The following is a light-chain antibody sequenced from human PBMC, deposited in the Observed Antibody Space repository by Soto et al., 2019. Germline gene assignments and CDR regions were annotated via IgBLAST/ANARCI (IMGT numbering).Light chain of an antibody. J-gene: IGLJ7*01. V-gene: IGLV1-47*01. CDR2: KNN. CDR3: AAWDDSLSGPGV. CDR1: SSNIGNFH. Sequence: QAVLPQPPSASGTPGPRVTISCSGSSSNIGNFHVSWYQQLPGTAPKLLIYKNNQRPLGVPDRFSGSKSGTSASLAISGLRSEDEADYYCAAWDDSLSGPGVFGGGTQLTVL.